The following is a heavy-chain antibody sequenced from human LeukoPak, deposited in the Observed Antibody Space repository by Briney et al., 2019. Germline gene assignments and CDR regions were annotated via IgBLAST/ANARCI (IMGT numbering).Heavy chain of an antibody. J-gene: IGHJ4*02. CDR2: IYYSGST. CDR3: ARYLVGPTTTFDF. CDR1: GGSISSYY. D-gene: IGHD1-26*01. Sequence: SETLSLTCTVSGGSISSYYWSWIRQPPGKRLEWIGYIYYSGSTTYNPTLKSRVTISVDMSKNQFSLRLSSVTAADTAVYYCARYLVGPTTTFDFWGQGALVTVSS. V-gene: IGHV4-59*01.